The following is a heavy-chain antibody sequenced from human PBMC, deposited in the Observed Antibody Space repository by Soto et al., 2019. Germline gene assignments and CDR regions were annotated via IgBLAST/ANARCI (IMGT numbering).Heavy chain of an antibody. CDR2: ISSSSSYT. V-gene: IGHV3-11*05. CDR1: GFTFSDYY. CDR3: ARATSSCSSTSCSWGIFDY. J-gene: IGHJ4*02. Sequence: QVQLVESGGGLVKPGGSLRLSCAASGFTFSDYYMSWIRQAPGKGLEWVSYISSSSSYTNYADSVKGRVTISRDNAKNSLYLQMNSLRAEDMAVYYCARATSSCSSTSCSWGIFDYWGQGTLVTVSS. D-gene: IGHD2-2*01.